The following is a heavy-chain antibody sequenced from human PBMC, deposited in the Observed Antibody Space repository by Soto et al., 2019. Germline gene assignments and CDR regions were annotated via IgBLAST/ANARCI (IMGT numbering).Heavy chain of an antibody. CDR3: VKGFMDSRTWVEADY. D-gene: IGHD3-22*01. Sequence: QVQLVQSGGGVVQPGRSLRLSCVTSGFSFGSHALHWVRQAPGKGLEWVAVTSYDGSDNYYADSVQGRFTISRDNSQKTLYLHMNSLRAEDTAMYYCVKGFMDSRTWVEADYWGQGTLVTVSS. J-gene: IGHJ4*02. CDR1: GFSFGSHA. V-gene: IGHV3-30-3*02. CDR2: TSYDGSDN.